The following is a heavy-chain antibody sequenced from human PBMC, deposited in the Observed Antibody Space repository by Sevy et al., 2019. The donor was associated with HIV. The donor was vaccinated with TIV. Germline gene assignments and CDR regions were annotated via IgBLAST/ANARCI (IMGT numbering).Heavy chain of an antibody. CDR3: ARDNVEGDYDDYYYGIDV. Sequence: GGSLRLSCAASGFTFSSYGMHWVRQAPGKGLEWVAVIWYDGSNKYYADSVKGRFTISRDNSKNTLYLQMNSLRAEDTAVYDCARDNVEGDYDDYYYGIDVWGQGTTVTVSS. CDR2: IWYDGSNK. D-gene: IGHD4-17*01. V-gene: IGHV3-33*01. J-gene: IGHJ6*02. CDR1: GFTFSSYG.